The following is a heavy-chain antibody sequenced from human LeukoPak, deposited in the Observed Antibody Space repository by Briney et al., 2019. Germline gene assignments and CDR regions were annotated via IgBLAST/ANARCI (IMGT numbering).Heavy chain of an antibody. V-gene: IGHV3-23*01. CDR3: AKDRGQGVVVPAATDY. CDR2: ISGSGGST. Sequence: GGSLRLSCAASGFTFSSYAMSWVRQAPGKGLELVSAISGSGGSTYYADSVKGRFTISRDNSKNTLYLQMNSLRAEDTAVYYCAKDRGQGVVVPAATDYWGQGTLVTVSS. CDR1: GFTFSSYA. D-gene: IGHD2-2*01. J-gene: IGHJ4*02.